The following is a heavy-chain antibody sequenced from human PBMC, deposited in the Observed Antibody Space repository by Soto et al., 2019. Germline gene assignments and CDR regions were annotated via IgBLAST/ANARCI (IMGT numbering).Heavy chain of an antibody. D-gene: IGHD6-19*01. CDR1: GFTFSSYA. J-gene: IGHJ4*02. V-gene: IGHV3-23*01. CDR2: ISGSGGST. CDR3: AEWYSSGWYENYFDY. Sequence: GGSLRLSCAASGFTFSSYAMSWVRQAPGKGLEWVSAISGSGGSTYYADSVKGRFTISRDNSKNTLYLQMNSLRAEDTAVYYCAEWYSSGWYENYFDYWGQGTLVTVSS.